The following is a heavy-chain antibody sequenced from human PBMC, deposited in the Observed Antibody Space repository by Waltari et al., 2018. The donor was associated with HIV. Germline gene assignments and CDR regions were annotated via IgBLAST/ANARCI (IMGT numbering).Heavy chain of an antibody. D-gene: IGHD3-22*01. CDR1: GVAFDPHT. CDR2: IRDNFI. V-gene: IGHV3-21*02. J-gene: IGHJ6*02. Sequence: EVQLVESGGGLVKPGGSLRLSCAASGVAFDPHTMNWVRHAPGKGLEWVASIRDNFIFYAGSLKGRFTISRDNAKNSLYLEMKSLRAEDTAVYYCASGQVIVGGWRHYFGMEVWGQGTTVTVS. CDR3: ASGQVIVGGWRHYFGMEV.